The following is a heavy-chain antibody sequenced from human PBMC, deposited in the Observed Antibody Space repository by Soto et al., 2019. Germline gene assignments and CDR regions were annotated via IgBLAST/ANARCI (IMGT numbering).Heavy chain of an antibody. CDR2: FDPEDGET. J-gene: IGHJ4*02. V-gene: IGHV1-24*01. CDR3: ATGPANHYYGSGSPINADY. Sequence: QVQLVQSGAEVKKPGASVKVSCKVSGYTLTELSMHWVRQAPGKGLEWMGGFDPEDGETIYAQKFQGRVTMTEDTSTDTAYMELSSLRSEDTAVYYCATGPANHYYGSGSPINADYWGQGTLVTVSS. D-gene: IGHD3-10*01. CDR1: GYTLTELS.